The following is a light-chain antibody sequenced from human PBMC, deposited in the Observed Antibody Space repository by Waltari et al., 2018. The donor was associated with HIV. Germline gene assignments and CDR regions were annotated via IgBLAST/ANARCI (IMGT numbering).Light chain of an antibody. Sequence: DIQMTQSPSSLSASVGDRVTITCQASQDINNYLNWYQQKPGKAPKLLIYDASNWETGVPSRFSGSGSGTDFTFTISSLQPEDIATYYCQQYDNLPLYTFGQGTKLEIK. J-gene: IGKJ2*01. CDR1: QDINNY. CDR2: DAS. V-gene: IGKV1-33*01. CDR3: QQYDNLPLYT.